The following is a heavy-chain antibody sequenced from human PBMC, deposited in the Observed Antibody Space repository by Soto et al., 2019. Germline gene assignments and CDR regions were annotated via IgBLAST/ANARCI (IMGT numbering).Heavy chain of an antibody. CDR3: ATSIGALNEY. V-gene: IGHV3-23*01. CDR2: ITESGDGT. D-gene: IGHD3-16*01. Sequence: EVHLLESGGGLVQTGESLRLSCLTSGFTFSSSAMTWVRQAPGKGLDWVSAITESGDGTFYADSVKGRFTISRDNSKNTLFLQMNSPTIEDTALYYCATSIGALNEYWGQGILVTVSS. J-gene: IGHJ4*02. CDR1: GFTFSSSA.